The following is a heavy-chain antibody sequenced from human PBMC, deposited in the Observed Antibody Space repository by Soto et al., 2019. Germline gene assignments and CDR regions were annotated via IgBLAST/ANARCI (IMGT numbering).Heavy chain of an antibody. CDR3: ARGESSSWPGYYYYGMDV. Sequence: KASETLSLTCAVSGYSISSGYYWGWIRQPPGKGLEWIGEINHSGSTNYNPSLKSRVTISVDTSKNQFSLKLSSVTAADTAVYYCARGESSSWPGYYYYGMDVWGQGTTVTVSS. V-gene: IGHV4-38-2*01. J-gene: IGHJ6*02. D-gene: IGHD6-13*01. CDR2: INHSGST. CDR1: GYSISSGYY.